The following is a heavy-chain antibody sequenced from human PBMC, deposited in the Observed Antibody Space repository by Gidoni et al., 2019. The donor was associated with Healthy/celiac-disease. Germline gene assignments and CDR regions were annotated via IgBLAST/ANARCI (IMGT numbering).Heavy chain of an antibody. V-gene: IGHV4-34*01. CDR3: ARGPVAAATYYYYGMDV. CDR2: INHSGST. Sequence: QVQLQQWGAGLLKPSETLSLTCAVYGGSFSGYYLSWIRQPPGKGLEWIGEINHSGSTNYNPSLKSRVTISVDTSKNRFSLKLSSVTAADTAVYYCARGPVAAATYYYYGMDVWGQGTTVTVSS. D-gene: IGHD6-13*01. CDR1: GGSFSGYY. J-gene: IGHJ6*02.